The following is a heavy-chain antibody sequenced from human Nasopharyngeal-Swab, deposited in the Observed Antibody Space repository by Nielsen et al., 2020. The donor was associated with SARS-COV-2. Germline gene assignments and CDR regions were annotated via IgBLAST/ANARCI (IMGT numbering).Heavy chain of an antibody. CDR1: GFTFSSYA. CDR3: ARDPDVDIVATDAFDI. V-gene: IGHV3-30-3*01. D-gene: IGHD5-12*01. Sequence: GGSLRLSCAASGFTFSSYAMHWVRQAPGKGLEWVAVISYDGSNKYYADSVKGRFIISRDNSKNTLYLQMNSLRAEDTAVYYCARDPDVDIVATDAFDIWGQGTMVTVSS. CDR2: ISYDGSNK. J-gene: IGHJ3*02.